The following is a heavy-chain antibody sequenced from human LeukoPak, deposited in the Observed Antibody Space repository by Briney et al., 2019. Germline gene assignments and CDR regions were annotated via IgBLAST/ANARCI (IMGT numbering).Heavy chain of an antibody. D-gene: IGHD3-22*01. CDR3: ARVGYYYDSSGYRHDAFDI. CDR2: IYSGGST. CDR1: GFTVSSNY. Sequence: GGSLRLSCAASGFTVSSNYMSWVRQAPGKGLEWVSVIYSGGSTYYADSVKGRFAISRDNSKNTLYLQMNSLRAEDTAVYYCARVGYYYDSSGYRHDAFDIWGQGTMVTVSS. J-gene: IGHJ3*02. V-gene: IGHV3-53*01.